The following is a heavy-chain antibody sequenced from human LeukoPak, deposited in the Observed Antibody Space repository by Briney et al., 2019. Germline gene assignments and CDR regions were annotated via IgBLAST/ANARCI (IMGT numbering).Heavy chain of an antibody. CDR3: AKGYSSGWTYFDY. D-gene: IGHD6-19*01. J-gene: IGHJ4*02. Sequence: PGGSLRLSCAASGFTLSSYAMTWVRQAPGKGLQWVSTISVSGGSTYYADSVKGRFTISRDNSKNTLYLQMNSLRAEDTALYYCAKGYSSGWTYFDYWGQGTLVTVSS. CDR2: ISVSGGST. CDR1: GFTLSSYA. V-gene: IGHV3-23*01.